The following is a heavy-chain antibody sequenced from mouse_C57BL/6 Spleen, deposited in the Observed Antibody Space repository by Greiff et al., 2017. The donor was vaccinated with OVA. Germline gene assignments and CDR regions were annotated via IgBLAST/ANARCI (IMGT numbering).Heavy chain of an antibody. V-gene: IGHV1-69*01. Sequence: QVQLKQPGAELVMPGASVKLSCKASGYTFTSYWMHWVKQRPGQGLEWIGEIDPSDSYTNYNQKFKGKSTLTVDKSSSTAYMQLSSLTSEDSAVYYCASGGDYDEAYWGQGTLVTVSA. CDR3: ASGGDYDEAY. J-gene: IGHJ3*01. CDR2: IDPSDSYT. D-gene: IGHD2-4*01. CDR1: GYTFTSYW.